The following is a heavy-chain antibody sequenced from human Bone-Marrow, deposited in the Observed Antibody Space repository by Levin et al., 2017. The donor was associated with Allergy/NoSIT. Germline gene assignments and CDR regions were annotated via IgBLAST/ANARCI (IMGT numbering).Heavy chain of an antibody. D-gene: IGHD6-13*01. CDR3: ARDSTKIAAADGYYYYGMDV. Sequence: GGSLRLSCAASGFTFGTSTMNWVRQAPGKGLEWVSSISTSSSYMYYADSVRGRFTVSRDNAKNSLYLQMDSLRAEDTAVYYCARDSTKIAAADGYYYYGMDVWGPGTTVIVSS. CDR2: ISTSSSYM. CDR1: GFTFGTST. V-gene: IGHV3-21*01. J-gene: IGHJ6*02.